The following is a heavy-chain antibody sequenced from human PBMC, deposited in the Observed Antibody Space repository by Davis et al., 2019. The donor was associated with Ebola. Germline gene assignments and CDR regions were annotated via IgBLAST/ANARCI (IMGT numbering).Heavy chain of an antibody. CDR1: GFSLSTNGVG. D-gene: IGHD3-22*01. Sequence: SGPTLVKPTQTLTLTCTFSGFSLSTNGVGVGWIRQPPGKALEWLALIYWDDDKRYSPSLNNRLTITKDTSKNQVVLTMTSMDPVDTATYFCAHRLNYYGSSALDHWGQGTLVTVSS. CDR2: IYWDDDK. CDR3: AHRLNYYGSSALDH. J-gene: IGHJ4*02. V-gene: IGHV2-5*02.